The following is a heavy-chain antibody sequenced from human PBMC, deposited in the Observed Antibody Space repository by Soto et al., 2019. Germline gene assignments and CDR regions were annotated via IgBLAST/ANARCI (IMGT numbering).Heavy chain of an antibody. D-gene: IGHD3-16*01. CDR3: ARDGWGSNWYFDL. CDR2: ISYDGKQT. V-gene: IGHV3-30*03. J-gene: IGHJ2*01. Sequence: GGSLRLPCGAPGVTFKDYGMHWVRQAPGKGLEWVAVISYDGKQTYYADSVKGRFTISKDKSKRTLFLQMNSLRVDDTAVYYCARDGWGSNWYFDLWGRGTLVTVSS. CDR1: GVTFKDYG.